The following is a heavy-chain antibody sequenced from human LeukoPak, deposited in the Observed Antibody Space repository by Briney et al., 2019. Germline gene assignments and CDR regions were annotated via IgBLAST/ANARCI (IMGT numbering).Heavy chain of an antibody. V-gene: IGHV4-39*07. CDR3: AGVDGYSGSYGWDY. J-gene: IGHJ4*02. CDR2: IYYSGST. CDR1: GGSISSSSYY. D-gene: IGHD1-26*01. Sequence: SETLSLTCTVSGGSISSSSYYWGWIRQPPGKGLEWIGSIYYSGSTYYNPSLKSRVTISVDTSKNQFSLKLSSVTAADTAVYYCAGVDGYSGSYGWDYWGQGTLVTVSS.